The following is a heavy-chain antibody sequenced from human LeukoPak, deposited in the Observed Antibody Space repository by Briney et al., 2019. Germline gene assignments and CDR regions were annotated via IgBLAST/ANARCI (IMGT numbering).Heavy chain of an antibody. J-gene: IGHJ3*01. CDR1: GFTFSSYA. D-gene: IGHD2-21*01. V-gene: IGHV3-23*01. CDR3: AKDRRFPDDVLDL. Sequence: GGSLRLSCAASGFTFSSYAMSWVRQAPVKGLEWVSAISGSRGDTYYAASVQGRFTISRDNSRNTLYLQMNSLRAEDTALYYCAKDRRFPDDVLDLWGQGTLVTVSS. CDR2: ISGSRGDT.